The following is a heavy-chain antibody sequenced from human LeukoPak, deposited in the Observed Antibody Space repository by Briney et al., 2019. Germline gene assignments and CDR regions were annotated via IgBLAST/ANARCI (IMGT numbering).Heavy chain of an antibody. J-gene: IGHJ5*02. V-gene: IGHV1-2*02. CDR1: GYTFTGYY. Sequence: ASVKVSCKASGYTFTGYYMHWVRQAHGQGLEWMGWINPNSGGTNYAQKFQGRVTMTSDTSISTAYIALSRLRSDDTAVYYCARDLVGYCSSTSCSPRPQNWFDPWGQGTLVTVSS. CDR2: INPNSGGT. CDR3: ARDLVGYCSSTSCSPRPQNWFDP. D-gene: IGHD2-2*01.